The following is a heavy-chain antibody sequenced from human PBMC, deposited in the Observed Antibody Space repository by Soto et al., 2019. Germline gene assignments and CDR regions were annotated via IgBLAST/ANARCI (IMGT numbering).Heavy chain of an antibody. CDR1: GCSSISSSYY. Sequence: QLQLQESGPGLVKPSETLSLTCTVSGCSSISSSYYWVWIRQPPGKGLEWIGDVYYSGTTHYNPSLKSRVTISVDTSKYKFSLRLISVTAADKAVYYFARLSPPGKWFDPWGQGTLVTVSS. D-gene: IGHD2-2*01. CDR2: VYYSGTT. CDR3: ARLSPPGKWFDP. V-gene: IGHV4-39*01. J-gene: IGHJ5*02.